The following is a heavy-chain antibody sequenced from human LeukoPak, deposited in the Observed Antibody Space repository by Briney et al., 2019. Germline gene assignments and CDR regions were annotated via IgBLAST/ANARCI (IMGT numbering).Heavy chain of an antibody. J-gene: IGHJ4*02. D-gene: IGHD6-13*01. CDR1: GFTFDDYG. CDR3: ARVDSSSWAS. CDR2: INWNGGST. Sequence: GGSLRLSCAASGFTFDDYGMSWVRHAPGKGLEWVSGINWNGGSTGYADSVKGRLTISRDNAKNSLYLQMNSLRAEDTALYYCARVDSSSWASWGQGTLVTASS. V-gene: IGHV3-20*04.